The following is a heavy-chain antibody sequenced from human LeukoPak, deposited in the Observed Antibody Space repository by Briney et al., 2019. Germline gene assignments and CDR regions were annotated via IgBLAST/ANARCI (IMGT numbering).Heavy chain of an antibody. CDR3: ARYLDASGIGTFDY. CDR2: IYYSGST. V-gene: IGHV4-30-4*01. D-gene: IGHD3-10*01. Sequence: SETLSLTCTVSGGSISSGDYYWSWIRQPPGKGLEWIGYIYYSGSTYYNPSLKSRVTISVDTSKNQFSLKLSSVTAADTAVYYCARYLDASGIGTFDYWGQGTLVTVSS. J-gene: IGHJ4*02. CDR1: GGSISSGDYY.